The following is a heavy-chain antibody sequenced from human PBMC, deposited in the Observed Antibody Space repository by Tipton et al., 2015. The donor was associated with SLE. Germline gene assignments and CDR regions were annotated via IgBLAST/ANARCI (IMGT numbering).Heavy chain of an antibody. Sequence: TLSLTCAVYGGSFSGYYWSWIRQPPGKGLEWIGSIYYSGSTYFNPSLKSRVTISVDTSKNQFSLRLSSVTAADTAVYYCARVPGLERSYYYNYYMDVWGKGTTVTVSS. CDR3: ARVPGLERSYYYNYYMDV. CDR1: GGSFSGYY. D-gene: IGHD1-1*01. J-gene: IGHJ6*03. V-gene: IGHV4-34*01. CDR2: IYYSGST.